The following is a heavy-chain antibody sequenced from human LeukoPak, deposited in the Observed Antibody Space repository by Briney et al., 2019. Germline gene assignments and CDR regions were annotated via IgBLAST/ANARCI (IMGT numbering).Heavy chain of an antibody. V-gene: IGHV3-33*01. D-gene: IGHD3-9*01. Sequence: GRSLRLSCAASGFTFSSYGMHWVRQAPGKGLEWVAVIWFDGSNKYYADSVKGRFTISRDKSKNTLYLQMNSLRAEDTAVYYCARDSSPTLRYFDWLTDYWGQGTLVTVSS. J-gene: IGHJ4*02. CDR2: IWFDGSNK. CDR1: GFTFSSYG. CDR3: ARDSSPTLRYFDWLTDY.